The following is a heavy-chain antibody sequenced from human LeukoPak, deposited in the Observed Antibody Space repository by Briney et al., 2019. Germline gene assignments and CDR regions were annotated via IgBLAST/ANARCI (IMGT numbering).Heavy chain of an antibody. CDR1: GGIFTTYA. CDR3: ARDSPIPNPDCTGGTCLPMGGPFDI. D-gene: IGHD2-15*01. V-gene: IGHV1-69*06. CDR2: TIPIFGST. Sequence: SVKVSCKASGGIFTTYAINWVRQAPGQGLEWMGRTIPIFGSTNYAQKFQRRATITADKCTSTAYMELSSLRSEDTAMYYCARDSPIPNPDCTGGTCLPMGGPFDIWGQGTMVTVSS. J-gene: IGHJ3*02.